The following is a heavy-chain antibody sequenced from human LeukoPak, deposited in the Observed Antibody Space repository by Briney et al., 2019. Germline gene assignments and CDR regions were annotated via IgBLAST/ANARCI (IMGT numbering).Heavy chain of an antibody. CDR3: ARVYLLSYDSGGNDAFDI. CDR2: IYYSGST. D-gene: IGHD3-22*01. CDR1: GRSISSSSYY. V-gene: IGHV4-39*07. J-gene: IGHJ3*02. Sequence: PSETLSLTCTVSGRSISSSSYYWGWIRQPPGKGLEWIGSIYYSGSTYYNPSLKSRVTISVDTSKNQFSLKLSSVTAAATAVYYCARVYLLSYDSGGNDAFDIWGQGTMVTVSS.